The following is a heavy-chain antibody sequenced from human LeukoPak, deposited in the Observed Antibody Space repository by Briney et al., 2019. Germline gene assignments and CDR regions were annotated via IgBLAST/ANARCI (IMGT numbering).Heavy chain of an antibody. Sequence: SETLSLTCTVSGGSMNSYSWSWIRQPPGKGLECIGYIYFSGSTNYNPSLKSRVTISLDTSKNQFSLKLNSVTAADTAVYSCARGWRVPYWDQGTLVTVSS. CDR2: IYFSGST. CDR3: ARGWRVPY. V-gene: IGHV4-59*01. J-gene: IGHJ4*02. CDR1: GGSMNSYS.